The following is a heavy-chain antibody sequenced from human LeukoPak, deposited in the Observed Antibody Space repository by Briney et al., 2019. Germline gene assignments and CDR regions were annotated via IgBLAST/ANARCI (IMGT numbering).Heavy chain of an antibody. Sequence: SETLSLTCTISGGSISSSSFYWAWIRQPPGKGLECIGTIYYTGTTYHNSSLKSRVTISVDTSKNQFSLKLNSVTAADTAVYFCARSGPAAGRPDAFDIWGQGTMVTVSS. CDR2: IYYTGTT. CDR3: ARSGPAAGRPDAFDI. V-gene: IGHV4-39*07. D-gene: IGHD2-2*01. J-gene: IGHJ3*02. CDR1: GGSISSSSFY.